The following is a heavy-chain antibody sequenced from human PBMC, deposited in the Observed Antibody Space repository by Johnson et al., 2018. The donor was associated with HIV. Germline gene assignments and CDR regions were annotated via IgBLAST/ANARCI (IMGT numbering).Heavy chain of an antibody. D-gene: IGHD2-21*02. CDR2: INWNGGST. CDR1: GFTFDDYG. Sequence: VRLVESGGGLVQPGGSLRLSCAASGFTFDDYGMSWVRQAPGKGLEWVSGINWNGGSTGYADSVKGRFTISRDNAKNSLYVQMNSLRAEDTALYYCARGGAYCGGDCYHAFDIWGQGTMVTVSS. J-gene: IGHJ3*02. CDR3: ARGGAYCGGDCYHAFDI. V-gene: IGHV3-20*04.